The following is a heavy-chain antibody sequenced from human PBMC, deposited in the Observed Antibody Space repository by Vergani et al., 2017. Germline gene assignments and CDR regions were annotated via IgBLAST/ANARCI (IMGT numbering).Heavy chain of an antibody. J-gene: IGHJ6*03. D-gene: IGHD3-22*01. CDR2: ISSSSSTI. V-gene: IGHV3-48*02. Sequence: EVQLVESGGGLVQPGGSLRLSCAASGFTFSSYSMNWVRQAPGKGLEWVSYISSSSSTIYYADAVKGRFTISRDNAKNSLYLQMNSLRDEDTAVYYCAGDNVIVVVISDYYYYYMDVWGKGTTVTVSS. CDR1: GFTFSSYS. CDR3: AGDNVIVVVISDYYYYYMDV.